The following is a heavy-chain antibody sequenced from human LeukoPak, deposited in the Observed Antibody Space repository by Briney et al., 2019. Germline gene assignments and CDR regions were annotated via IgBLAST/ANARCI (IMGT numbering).Heavy chain of an antibody. CDR2: ISYDGSNK. V-gene: IGHV3-30*04. CDR1: GGTFSSYA. J-gene: IGHJ4*02. D-gene: IGHD6-13*01. CDR3: AREYSVAAAGTRYFDY. Sequence: SCKASGGTFSSYAMHWVRQAPGKGLEWVAVISYDGSNKCYADSVKGRFTISRDNSKKTLYLQMNSLRAEDTAVYYCAREYSVAAAGTRYFDYWGQGTLVTVSS.